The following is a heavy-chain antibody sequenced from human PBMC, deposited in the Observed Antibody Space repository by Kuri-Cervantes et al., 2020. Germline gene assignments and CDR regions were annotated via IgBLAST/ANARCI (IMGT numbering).Heavy chain of an antibody. CDR1: GFTFDDYA. J-gene: IGHJ4*02. CDR3: ARDRGIITFDY. Sequence: GESLKISCAASGFTFDDYAMHWVRQAPGKGLIWVSRINRHGSSSGTTYADSVKDRFTISRDNSKSTLYLQMNSLRAEDTAAYYCARDRGIITFDYWGQGILVTVSS. D-gene: IGHD3-10*01. V-gene: IGHV3-74*01. CDR2: INRHGSSSGT.